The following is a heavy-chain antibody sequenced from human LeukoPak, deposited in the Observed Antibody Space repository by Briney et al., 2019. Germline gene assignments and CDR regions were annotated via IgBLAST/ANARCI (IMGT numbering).Heavy chain of an antibody. CDR2: VNHSGST. Sequence: SETLSLTCTVSGGSINNYYWSWIRQPPGKGLEWIGEVNHSGSTNHNPSLKSRVTISVDTSKNQFSLKLSSVTAADTAVYYCARGWCSGTSCLSSIPYYFDYWGQGTLVTVSS. V-gene: IGHV4-34*01. D-gene: IGHD2-2*01. CDR1: GGSINNYY. J-gene: IGHJ4*02. CDR3: ARGWCSGTSCLSSIPYYFDY.